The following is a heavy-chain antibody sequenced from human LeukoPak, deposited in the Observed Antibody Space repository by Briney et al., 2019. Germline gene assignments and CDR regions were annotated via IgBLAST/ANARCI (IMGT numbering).Heavy chain of an antibody. CDR2: ISTTSGTI. D-gene: IGHD4-17*01. CDR3: ARGGYGDYHFDS. V-gene: IGHV3-48*01. Sequence: GGSLRLSCAASGFTFSIYSMNWVRQAPGKGPEWVSYISTTSGTIYYADSVKGRFTISRDNAKNSLSLQMNSLRAADTAVYYCARGGYGDYHFDSWGQGNQVTVSS. CDR1: GFTFSIYS. J-gene: IGHJ4*02.